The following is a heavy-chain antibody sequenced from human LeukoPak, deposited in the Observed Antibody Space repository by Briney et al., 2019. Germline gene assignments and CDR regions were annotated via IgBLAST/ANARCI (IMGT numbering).Heavy chain of an antibody. CDR2: IYYSGST. Sequence: SETLSLTCTVSGDSISSSSYYWGWISQPPGKGLEWIGSIYYSGSTYNNPSLKSRVTISVDTSKKQFSLKLSSVTAADTAVYYCTRGVPALYYFYYYMDVWGKGTTVTVSS. CDR3: TRGVPALYYFYYYMDV. V-gene: IGHV4-39*01. D-gene: IGHD2-2*01. CDR1: GDSISSSSYY. J-gene: IGHJ6*03.